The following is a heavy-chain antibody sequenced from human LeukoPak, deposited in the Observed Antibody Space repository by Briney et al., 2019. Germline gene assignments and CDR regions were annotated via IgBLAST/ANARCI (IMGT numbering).Heavy chain of an antibody. CDR1: VGSISSGGNY. V-gene: IGHV4-31*03. CDR3: ARLFWRVYFYFDC. CDR2: IYYTGST. D-gene: IGHD3-3*01. Sequence: SETLSLTCTVSVGSISSGGNYCPWIRQHPGEGGVWIGYIYYTGSTSFTPSLQGRVTISLDTSKNQFSLKLRSLTAADTAVYYCARLFWRVYFYFDCWGQGALVTVSS. J-gene: IGHJ4*02.